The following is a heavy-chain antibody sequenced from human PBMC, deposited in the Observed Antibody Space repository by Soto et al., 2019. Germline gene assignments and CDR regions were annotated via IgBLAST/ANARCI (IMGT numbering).Heavy chain of an antibody. Sequence: GASVKVSCKTSGYTFTGYAISWVRQAPGRGLEWMGWVTVYNGITNYAQKFQGRVTMTTDKSTNTAYMEMRNLRSDDTGVYYCARGWGNDYWGQGTLVTVSS. J-gene: IGHJ4*02. CDR2: VTVYNGIT. CDR1: GYTFTGYA. D-gene: IGHD3-16*01. V-gene: IGHV1-18*01. CDR3: ARGWGNDY.